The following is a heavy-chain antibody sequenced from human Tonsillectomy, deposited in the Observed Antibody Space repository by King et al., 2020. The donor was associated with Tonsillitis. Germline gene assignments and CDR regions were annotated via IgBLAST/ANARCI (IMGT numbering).Heavy chain of an antibody. CDR1: GFTFSTYP. CDR2: ISSSSSTI. Sequence: EVQLVESGGGLVQPGGSLTLSCEASGFTFSTYPMNWVRQAPGKGLEWISYISSSSSTIYYADSVKDRLTISRDNAKNSLYMQMNGLRAEDTAVYYCARARESYGYKFDYWGQGTLVSVSS. D-gene: IGHD5-24*01. V-gene: IGHV3-48*01. J-gene: IGHJ4*02. CDR3: ARARESYGYKFDY.